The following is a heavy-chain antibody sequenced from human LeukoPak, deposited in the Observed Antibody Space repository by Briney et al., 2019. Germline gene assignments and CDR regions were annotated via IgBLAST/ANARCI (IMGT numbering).Heavy chain of an antibody. CDR3: VRLDSSWFDP. D-gene: IGHD6-13*01. V-gene: IGHV4-39*01. Sequence: SETLSLTCTVSGGSISSSSYYWGWIRQPPGKGLEWIGSIYYSGSTYYNPSPKSRVTISADTSKNQFSLRLSSVTAADTAVYYCVRLDSSWFDPWGQGILVTVSS. J-gene: IGHJ5*02. CDR1: GGSISSSSYY. CDR2: IYYSGST.